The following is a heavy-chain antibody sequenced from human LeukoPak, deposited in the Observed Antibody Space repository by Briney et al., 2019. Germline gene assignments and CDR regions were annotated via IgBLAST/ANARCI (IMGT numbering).Heavy chain of an antibody. Sequence: APGKPSCNASGYTFSSYDITWVPQATGQGLEWMGWMNPNSGNTGYAQKFQGRVTITRNTSISTAYMELSSLRSEDTAVYYCTTFGYISGWGQGTLVTVSS. V-gene: IGHV1-8*03. CDR2: MNPNSGNT. D-gene: IGHD6-19*01. CDR1: GYTFSSYD. CDR3: TTFGYISG. J-gene: IGHJ4*02.